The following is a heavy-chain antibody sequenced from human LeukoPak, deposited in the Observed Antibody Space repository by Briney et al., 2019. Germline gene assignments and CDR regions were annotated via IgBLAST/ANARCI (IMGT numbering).Heavy chain of an antibody. CDR2: INPNGGGT. J-gene: IGHJ4*02. D-gene: IGHD3-10*01. V-gene: IGHV1-2*02. CDR1: GYTFTGYY. Sequence: GASVKVSCKASGYTFTGYYMHWVRQAPGQGLEWMGWINPNGGGTNYAQKFLGRVTMTRDMSISTGYMELSSLRSDDTAVYYCVRESTGDLSFDHWGRGTLVTVSS. CDR3: VRESTGDLSFDH.